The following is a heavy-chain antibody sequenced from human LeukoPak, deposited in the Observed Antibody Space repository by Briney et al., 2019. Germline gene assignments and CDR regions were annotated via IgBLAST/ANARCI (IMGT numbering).Heavy chain of an antibody. CDR3: ARDHFSGCPDY. CDR2: INSDGSST. J-gene: IGHJ4*02. V-gene: IGHV3-74*01. CDR1: GFTLDTYW. D-gene: IGHD6-19*01. Sequence: GGSLRLSCAASGFTLDTYWMHWVRQAPATGLVWVARINSDGSSTSYADSVKGRFTNSRDNAKNALYLQLNSLRADDTAVYYCARDHFSGCPDYWGQGTLVTVSS.